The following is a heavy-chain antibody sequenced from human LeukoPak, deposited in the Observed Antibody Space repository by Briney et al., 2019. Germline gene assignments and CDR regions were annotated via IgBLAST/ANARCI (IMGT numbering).Heavy chain of an antibody. Sequence: GGSLRLSCAASGFTFSSYAMHWVRQAPGKGLEWVAVISYDGSNKYYADSVKGRFTISRDNSKNTLYLQMNSLRAEDTAVYYCASEIIFGSFDYWAREPWSPSPQ. CDR2: ISYDGSNK. CDR3: ASEIIFGSFDY. J-gene: IGHJ4*02. D-gene: IGHD3-3*01. CDR1: GFTFSSYA. V-gene: IGHV3-30*04.